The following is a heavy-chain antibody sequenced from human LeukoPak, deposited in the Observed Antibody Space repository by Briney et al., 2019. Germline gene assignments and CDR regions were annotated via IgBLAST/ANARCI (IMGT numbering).Heavy chain of an antibody. Sequence: GGSLRLSCAASGFKFSDYYMSWIRQAPGKGLEWLAYISIGGSTIYYADSVKGRFTISRDNAKNSLFLRMNSLRVDDTAVYFCAREGPIAVAGTFDFWGQGTLVTVSS. V-gene: IGHV3-11*01. CDR2: ISIGGSTI. D-gene: IGHD6-19*01. J-gene: IGHJ4*02. CDR3: AREGPIAVAGTFDF. CDR1: GFKFSDYY.